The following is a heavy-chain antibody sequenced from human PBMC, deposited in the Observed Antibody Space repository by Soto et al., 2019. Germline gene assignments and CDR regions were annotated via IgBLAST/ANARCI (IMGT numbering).Heavy chain of an antibody. D-gene: IGHD3-10*01. CDR2: IISIDETA. V-gene: IGHV1-69*06. CDR1: GGTLTIRSHG. CDR3: GVPMSGSYSLRNHGMDV. Sequence: SVKVSCKASGGTLTIRSHGISWVRQAPGQGLEWMGGIISIDETANYSHKLQGRVTITSHRSPSTFYIEPSSLWPQDPAPSYCGVPMSGSYSLRNHGMDVWGKGTAGTVSS. J-gene: IGHJ6*04.